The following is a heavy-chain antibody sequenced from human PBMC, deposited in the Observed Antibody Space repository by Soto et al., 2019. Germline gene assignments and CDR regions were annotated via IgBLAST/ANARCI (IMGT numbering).Heavy chain of an antibody. D-gene: IGHD2-2*01. CDR1: GGSISSYY. Sequence: SETLSLTCTVAGGSISSYYWSWIRQPPGKGLEWIGYIYYSGSTNYNPSLKSRVTISVDTSKNQFSLKLSSVTAADTAVYHCARSVAIPVAPDYRGQGTLVTVSS. J-gene: IGHJ4*02. CDR3: ARSVAIPVAPDY. CDR2: IYYSGST. V-gene: IGHV4-59*08.